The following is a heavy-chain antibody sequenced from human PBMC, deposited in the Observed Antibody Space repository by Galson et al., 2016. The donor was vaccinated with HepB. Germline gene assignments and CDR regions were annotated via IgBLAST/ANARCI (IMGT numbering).Heavy chain of an antibody. V-gene: IGHV4-39*01. CDR2: VYYSGST. CDR1: GGSISSSHYY. J-gene: IGHJ4*02. CDR3: ATYLGGIVRASDY. D-gene: IGHD1-26*01. Sequence: SETLSLTCTVSGGSISSSHYYCGWIRQPPGKGLEWIGNVYYSGSTYYNLSLMSCVTISVDTSKNQFSLKLTSVTAADTAVYYCATYLGGIVRASDYWGQGTLVTVSS.